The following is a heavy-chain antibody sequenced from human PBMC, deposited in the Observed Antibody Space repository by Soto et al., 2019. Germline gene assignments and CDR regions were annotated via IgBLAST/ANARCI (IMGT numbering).Heavy chain of an antibody. CDR1: GGSISSGDYY. Sequence: KTSETLSLTCTVSGGSISSGDYYWSWIRQPPGKGLEWIGYIYYSGSTYYNPSLKSRVTISVDTSKNQFSLKLSSVTAADTAVYYCARVQDTAMGSFDYWGQGTLVTVSS. D-gene: IGHD5-18*01. V-gene: IGHV4-30-4*01. CDR3: ARVQDTAMGSFDY. J-gene: IGHJ4*02. CDR2: IYYSGST.